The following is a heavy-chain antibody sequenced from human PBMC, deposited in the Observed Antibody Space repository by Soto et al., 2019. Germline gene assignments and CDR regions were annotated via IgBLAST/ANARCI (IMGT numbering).Heavy chain of an antibody. CDR3: ARGGGDIVVVPAQRPFDY. Sequence: SETLSLTCAVYGGSFSGYYWSWIRQPPGKGLEWIGEINHSGSTNYNPSLKSRVTISVDTSKNQFSLKPSSVTAADTAAYYCARGGGDIVVVPAQRPFDYWGQGTLVTVSS. V-gene: IGHV4-34*01. J-gene: IGHJ4*02. CDR1: GGSFSGYY. CDR2: INHSGST. D-gene: IGHD2-2*01.